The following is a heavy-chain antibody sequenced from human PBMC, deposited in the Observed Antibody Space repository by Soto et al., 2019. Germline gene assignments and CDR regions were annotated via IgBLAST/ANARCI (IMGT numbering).Heavy chain of an antibody. CDR1: GFTVSSNY. CDR2: IYSGGST. Sequence: GGSLRLSCAASGFTVSSNYMSWVRQAPGKGLEWVSVIYSGGSTYYADSVKGRFTISRDNSKNTLYLQMNSLRAEDTAVYYCARVNVYGGNSVDYWGQGTLVTVSS. V-gene: IGHV3-53*01. D-gene: IGHD4-17*01. J-gene: IGHJ4*02. CDR3: ARVNVYGGNSVDY.